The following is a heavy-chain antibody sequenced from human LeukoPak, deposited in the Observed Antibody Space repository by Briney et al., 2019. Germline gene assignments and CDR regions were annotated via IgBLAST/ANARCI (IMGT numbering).Heavy chain of an antibody. CDR2: INHSGST. CDR3: ARESPYYYDSPYYFDY. D-gene: IGHD3-22*01. J-gene: IGHJ4*02. Sequence: SEALSLTCAVYGGSFSGYYWSWIRQPPGKGLEWIGEINHSGSTHYNPSLKSRVTISVDTSKNQFSLKLSSVTAADTAVYYCARESPYYYDSPYYFDYWGQGTLVTVSS. V-gene: IGHV4-34*01. CDR1: GGSFSGYY.